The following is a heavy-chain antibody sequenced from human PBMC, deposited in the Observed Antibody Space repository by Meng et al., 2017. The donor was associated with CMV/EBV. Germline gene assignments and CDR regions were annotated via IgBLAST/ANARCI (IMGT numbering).Heavy chain of an antibody. J-gene: IGHJ5*02. CDR1: LSTSGGG. D-gene: IGHD2-2*02. V-gene: IGHV2-5*01. CDR3: AHRRCSSTSCYRGGWFDP. CDR2: IYWNDDK. Sequence: LSTSGGGVGWIRQPPGKALEWLALIYWNDDKRYSPSLKSRLTITKDTSKNQVVLTMTNMDPVDTAAYYCAHRRCSSTSCYRGGWFDPWGQGTLVTVSS.